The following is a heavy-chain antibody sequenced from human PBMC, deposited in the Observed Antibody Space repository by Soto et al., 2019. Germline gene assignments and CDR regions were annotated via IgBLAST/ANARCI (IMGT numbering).Heavy chain of an antibody. CDR2: IRNKANSYST. V-gene: IGHV3-72*01. CDR3: SRALNVGTCTHFDS. J-gene: IGHJ4*02. D-gene: IGHD2-8*01. CDR1: GFTFSDHY. Sequence: EVQLVESGGGLVQPAGSLRLSCAASGFTFSDHYIDWVRQTPGEGLEWVGRIRNKANSYSTEYAASGKGSFTLSTDDSKNTAYLHMNRLKIDDTALYYCSRALNVGTCTHFDSWGQGPLVNVSS.